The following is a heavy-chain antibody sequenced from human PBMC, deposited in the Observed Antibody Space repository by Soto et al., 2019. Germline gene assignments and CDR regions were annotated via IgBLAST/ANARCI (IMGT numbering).Heavy chain of an antibody. V-gene: IGHV3-30-3*01. CDR3: ARTEFYYDSSGFDY. D-gene: IGHD3-22*01. CDR2: ISYDGSNK. Sequence: GGSLRLSCAASGFTFSSYAMHWVRQAPGKGLEWVAVISYDGSNKYYADSVKGRFTISRDNSKNTLYLQMNSLRAEDTAVYYCARTEFYYDSSGFDYWGQRTLVTVYS. J-gene: IGHJ4*02. CDR1: GFTFSSYA.